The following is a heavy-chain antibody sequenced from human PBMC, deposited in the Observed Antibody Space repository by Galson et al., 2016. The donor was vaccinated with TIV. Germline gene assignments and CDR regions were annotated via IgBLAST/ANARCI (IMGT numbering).Heavy chain of an antibody. J-gene: IGHJ4*02. D-gene: IGHD5/OR15-5a*01. Sequence: SETLSLTCTVSGGSIKDTSYFWGWIRQPPGKGLEWIGSVYYSGTTYYNPSLESRLTVSVDTSKNQFSLKLDSLTPADTAIDYCASFHTVSVGYWGQGTLVTVSS. CDR2: VYYSGTT. CDR3: ASFHTVSVGY. V-gene: IGHV4-39*07. CDR1: GGSIKDTSYF.